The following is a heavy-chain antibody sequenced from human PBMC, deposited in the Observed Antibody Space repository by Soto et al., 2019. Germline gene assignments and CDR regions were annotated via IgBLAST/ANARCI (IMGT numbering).Heavy chain of an antibody. CDR2: IIPIFGTA. Sequence: ASVKVSCKASGGTFSSYAISWVRQAPGQGLEWMGGIIPIFGTANYAQKFQGRVTITADESTSTAYMELSSLRSEDTAVYYCARDLVRQLVRQVYYYGMDVWGQGATVTVSS. V-gene: IGHV1-69*13. D-gene: IGHD6-6*01. CDR1: GGTFSSYA. CDR3: ARDLVRQLVRQVYYYGMDV. J-gene: IGHJ6*02.